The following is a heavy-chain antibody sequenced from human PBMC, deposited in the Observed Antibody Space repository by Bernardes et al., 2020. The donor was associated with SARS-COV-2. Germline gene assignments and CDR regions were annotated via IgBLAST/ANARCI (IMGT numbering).Heavy chain of an antibody. CDR1: GFTFSSFS. V-gene: IGHV3-48*01. CDR3: VREIKVSRPYSSSLYFDY. Sequence: GGSLRLSCATSGFTFSSFSMNWVRQAPGKGLEWIAFITSTGRTIFYADSVKGRFSVSRDNAQNSLFLQMNSLRGEDTATYYCVREIKVSRPYSSSLYFDYWGQGTLDAVSS. J-gene: IGHJ4*01. CDR2: ITSTGRTI. D-gene: IGHD6-13*01.